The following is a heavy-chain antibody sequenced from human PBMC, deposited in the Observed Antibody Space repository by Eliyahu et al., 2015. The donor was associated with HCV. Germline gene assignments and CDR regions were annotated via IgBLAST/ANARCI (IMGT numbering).Heavy chain of an antibody. D-gene: IGHD3-9*01. CDR3: ARILTGYGAALDY. CDR2: IYYSGALT. J-gene: IGHJ4*02. Sequence: QVQLQESGPGLVKPSETLSLTCTVSGGSISGYYWGWIRQPPGKALEWITYIYYSGALTNYNPSLKGRVTISLDTSKNQFSLKLNSVTAADTAVYYCARILTGYGAALDYWGQGTLVTVSS. CDR1: GGSISGYY. V-gene: IGHV4-59*01.